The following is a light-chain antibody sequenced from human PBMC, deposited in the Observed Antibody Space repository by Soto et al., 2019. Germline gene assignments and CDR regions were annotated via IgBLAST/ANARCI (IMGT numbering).Light chain of an antibody. CDR2: DVS. J-gene: IGLJ1*01. Sequence: QSALTQPASVSGSPGQSITISCTGTSSDIGAYNYVSWYQQHPGKAPKLMVFDVSDRPSGVSSRFSGSKSGNTASLTISGLQADDEADYYCSSYTSSTTPYVFGSGTQLTVL. V-gene: IGLV2-14*01. CDR3: SSYTSSTTPYV. CDR1: SSDIGAYNY.